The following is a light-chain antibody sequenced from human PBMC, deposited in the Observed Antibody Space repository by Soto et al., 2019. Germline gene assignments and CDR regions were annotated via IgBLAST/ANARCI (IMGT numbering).Light chain of an antibody. CDR1: QSVSFY. CDR3: QQRSNWPS. CDR2: DAS. Sequence: ETVLTQSPATLSLSPGERATLSCRASQSVSFYLAWYQQKPGQAPRLLIYDASNRATGIPARFSGSGSGTDFTLTISSLEPEDFAVYYCQQRSNWPSFGQGTQLEIK. V-gene: IGKV3-11*01. J-gene: IGKJ5*01.